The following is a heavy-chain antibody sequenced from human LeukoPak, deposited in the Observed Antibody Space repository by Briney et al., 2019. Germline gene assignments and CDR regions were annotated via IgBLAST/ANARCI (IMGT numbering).Heavy chain of an antibody. J-gene: IGHJ4*02. V-gene: IGHV3-33*03. CDR3: ASSWDY. Sequence: GKSLRLSCAASGFTFSTFGLHWVRQAPGKGLEWVASVWYVGGDEYYADSVKGRFAISRDNAWNSLYLQMNSLRAEDTAVYYCASSWDYWGQGTLVTVSS. CDR1: GFTFSTFG. CDR2: VWYVGGDE.